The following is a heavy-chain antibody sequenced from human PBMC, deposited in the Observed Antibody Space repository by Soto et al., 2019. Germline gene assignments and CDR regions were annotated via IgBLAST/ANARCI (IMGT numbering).Heavy chain of an antibody. Sequence: DSVKGRFTISRDKSKNTLYLQMNSLRAEDTAVYYCAKALIAAAGTGSYFDYWGQGTLVTVSS. J-gene: IGHJ4*02. CDR3: AKALIAAAGTGSYFDY. V-gene: IGHV3-30*02. D-gene: IGHD6-13*01.